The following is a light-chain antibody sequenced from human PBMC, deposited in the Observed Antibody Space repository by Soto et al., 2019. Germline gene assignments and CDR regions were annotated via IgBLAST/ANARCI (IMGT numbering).Light chain of an antibody. Sequence: EIVLTQSPGTLSLYPEERATLSCRASQSVTSSYLAWYQQKPGQAPRLLIYGASSRATGIPDRFSGSGSGTDFTLTISRLEPEDFAVYYCPQYGISPAPFGQVTNVDI. J-gene: IGKJ1*01. CDR3: PQYGISPAP. V-gene: IGKV3-20*01. CDR2: GAS. CDR1: QSVTSSY.